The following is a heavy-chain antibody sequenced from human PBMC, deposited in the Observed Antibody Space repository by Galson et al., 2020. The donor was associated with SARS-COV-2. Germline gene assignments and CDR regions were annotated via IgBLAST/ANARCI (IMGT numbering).Heavy chain of an antibody. CDR2: ISYDGSNK. Sequence: GESLKISCAASGFTFSSYAMHWVRQAPGKGLEWVAVISYDGSNKYYADSVKGRFTISRDNSKNTLYLQMNSLRAEDTAVYYCARKEPEGCPFDYWGQGTLVTVSS. CDR3: ARKEPEGCPFDY. CDR1: GFTFSSYA. V-gene: IGHV3-30*04. J-gene: IGHJ4*02.